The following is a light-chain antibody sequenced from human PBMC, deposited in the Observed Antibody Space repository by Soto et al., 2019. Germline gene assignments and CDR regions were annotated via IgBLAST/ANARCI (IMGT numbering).Light chain of an antibody. CDR2: GAS. Sequence: EIVLTQSPGTLSLSPGERATLSCRASQSITSNFLAWYQQKPGQAPRLLIYGASSRATVIPDRFSGSGSERDFTLTINRLEPEDFAVYFCQQYGRSPLMYTFGQGTKVEIK. CDR1: QSITSNF. CDR3: QQYGRSPLMYT. V-gene: IGKV3-20*01. J-gene: IGKJ2*01.